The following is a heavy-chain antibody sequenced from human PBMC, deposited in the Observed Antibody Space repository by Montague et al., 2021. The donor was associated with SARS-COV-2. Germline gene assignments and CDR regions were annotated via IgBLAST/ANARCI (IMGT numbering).Heavy chain of an antibody. CDR1: GVSFSGYY. J-gene: IGHJ2*01. CDR3: TRGPVFSNSRYSLPTLDQRPSWYFDL. V-gene: IGHV4-34*01. CDR2: INHSGRT. D-gene: IGHD6-13*01. Sequence: SETLSLTCAVYGVSFSGYYWSWIRQAPGKGLEWIGEINHSGRTXXXPSXXXRVTISVDTSTNQFSLNLNSVTAADTAVYYCTRGPVFSNSRYSLPTLDQRPSWYFDLWGRGTLDIVSS.